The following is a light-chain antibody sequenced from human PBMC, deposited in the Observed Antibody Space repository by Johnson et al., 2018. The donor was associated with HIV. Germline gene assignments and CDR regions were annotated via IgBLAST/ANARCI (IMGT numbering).Light chain of an antibody. V-gene: IGLV1-51*01. CDR1: SSNIGNDY. CDR2: DND. Sequence: QSVLTQPPSVSAAPGQKVTISCSGSSSNIGNDYISWYQQLPGTAPKVLIYDNDQRPLGIPDRFSASKSGTSATLVITGLQTGDEADYYCGTLDNSLNAGGVFGTGTKVTVL. J-gene: IGLJ1*01. CDR3: GTLDNSLNAGGV.